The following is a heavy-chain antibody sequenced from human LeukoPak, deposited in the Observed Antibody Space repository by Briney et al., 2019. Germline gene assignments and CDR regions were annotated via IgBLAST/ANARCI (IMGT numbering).Heavy chain of an antibody. Sequence: GESLKISCEGSGYSFTSYWIGWVRQMPGKGLEWMGIIYPGDSDTRYSPSFQGQVTISADKSISTAYLQWSSLKASDTAMYYCARLWYYDSSGYYYNYYYYMDVWGKGTTATVSS. V-gene: IGHV5-51*01. CDR1: GYSFTSYW. J-gene: IGHJ6*03. CDR2: IYPGDSDT. D-gene: IGHD3-22*01. CDR3: ARLWYYDSSGYYYNYYYYMDV.